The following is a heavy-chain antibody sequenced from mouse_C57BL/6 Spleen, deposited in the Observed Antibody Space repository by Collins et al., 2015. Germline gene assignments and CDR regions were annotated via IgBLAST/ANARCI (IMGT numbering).Heavy chain of an antibody. CDR3: ARLDWEWYYFDY. V-gene: IGHV5-12-2*01. CDR1: GFTFSSYT. J-gene: IGHJ2*01. D-gene: IGHD4-1*01. Sequence: ESGGGLVQPGGSLKLSCAASGFTFSSYTMSWVRQTPEKRLEWVAYISNGGGSTYYPDTVKGRFTISRDNAKNTLFLQMTSLRSEDTAMYYCARLDWEWYYFDYWGQGTTLTVSS. CDR2: ISNGGGST.